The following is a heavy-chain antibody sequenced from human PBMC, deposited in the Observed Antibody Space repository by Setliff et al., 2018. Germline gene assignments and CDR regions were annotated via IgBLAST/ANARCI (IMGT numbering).Heavy chain of an antibody. V-gene: IGHV4-39*01. CDR1: GGSISSSSYY. D-gene: IGHD6-19*01. J-gene: IGHJ4*02. Sequence: SETLSLTCTVSGGSISSSSYYWGWIRQPPGKGLEWIGSIYYSGSTYYNPSLKSRVTISVDTSKNQFSLKLSSVTAADTAVYYCARRSVGGWYGMGYWGQGTLVTVSS. CDR3: ARRSVGGWYGMGY. CDR2: IYYSGST.